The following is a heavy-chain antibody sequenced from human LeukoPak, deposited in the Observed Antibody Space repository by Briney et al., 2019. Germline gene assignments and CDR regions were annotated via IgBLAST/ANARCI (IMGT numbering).Heavy chain of an antibody. CDR2: IYYSGST. D-gene: IGHD3-22*01. CDR1: GGSISSYY. Sequence: SETLSLTCTVSGGSISSYYWSWIRQPPGKGLEWIGYIYYSGSTNYNPSLKSRVTISVDTSKNQFSLKLSSVTAADTAVYYCARGETYYYDSSGSQLDYWGQGTLVTVSS. V-gene: IGHV4-59*12. J-gene: IGHJ4*02. CDR3: ARGETYYYDSSGSQLDY.